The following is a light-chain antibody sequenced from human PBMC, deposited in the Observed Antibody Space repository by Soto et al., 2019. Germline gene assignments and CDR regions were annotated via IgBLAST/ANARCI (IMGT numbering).Light chain of an antibody. CDR2: DAS. Sequence: IVYRQSPATLSFSPWGRATLSCRASQTVRTNYLAWYQQKPGQAPRLLIYDASSRATGIPDRFSGGGSGTDFTLTISRLEPEDFAVYYCQQFSSYPLTFGGGTKVDIK. V-gene: IGKV3-20*01. CDR3: QQFSSYPLT. J-gene: IGKJ4*01. CDR1: QTVRTNY.